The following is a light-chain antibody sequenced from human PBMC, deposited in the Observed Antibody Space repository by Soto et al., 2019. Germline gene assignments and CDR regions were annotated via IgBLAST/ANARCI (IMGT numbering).Light chain of an antibody. V-gene: IGKV3-15*01. Sequence: EIVMTQSPATLSVSPGERATLSCRASQSVSSNLAWYQQKPGQAPRLLIYGASTRATGIPARFSGSGSGTEFTLPNSSLQSEGFAVYYCQQYNNWPPWTFGQGTKVEIK. J-gene: IGKJ1*01. CDR1: QSVSSN. CDR3: QQYNNWPPWT. CDR2: GAS.